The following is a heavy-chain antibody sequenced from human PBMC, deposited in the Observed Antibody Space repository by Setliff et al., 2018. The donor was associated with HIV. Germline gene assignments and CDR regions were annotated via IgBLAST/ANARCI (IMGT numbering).Heavy chain of an antibody. CDR2: ISRFFNTT. Sequence: GASVKVSCKASGDTYRNYAVNWVRQAPGQGLEWMGAISRFFNTTTSAHNFQGRVTITADEATSTGYMELRSLRSDDTAVYFCARGWGSPRDSQVRYISLDHWGQGSLVTVSS. D-gene: IGHD3-16*01. V-gene: IGHV1-69*13. J-gene: IGHJ4*02. CDR1: GDTYRNYA. CDR3: ARGWGSPRDSQVRYISLDH.